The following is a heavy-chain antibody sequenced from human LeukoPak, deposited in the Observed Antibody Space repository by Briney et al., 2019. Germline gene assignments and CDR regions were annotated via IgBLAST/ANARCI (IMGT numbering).Heavy chain of an antibody. CDR1: GGSISSSSYY. J-gene: IGHJ5*02. D-gene: IGHD3-22*01. V-gene: IGHV4-39*07. CDR2: IYYSGST. Sequence: SETLSLTCTVSGGSISSSSYYWGWIRQPPGKGLEWIVSIYYSGSTYYNPSLKSRVTISVDTSKNQFSLKLSSVTAADTAVYYCARVKGYYDSSGYLIQWFDPWGQGTLVTVSS. CDR3: ARVKGYYDSSGYLIQWFDP.